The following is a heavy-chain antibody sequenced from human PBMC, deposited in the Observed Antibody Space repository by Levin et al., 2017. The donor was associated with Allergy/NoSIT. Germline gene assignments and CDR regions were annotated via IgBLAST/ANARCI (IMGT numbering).Heavy chain of an antibody. CDR1: GDSISINTW. Sequence: SETLSLTCAVSGDSISINTWWSWVRQPPGKGLEWIGQISHSGNTDYSPSLKSRVTISVDRSQNQVSLTLYSVTAADTAVYYCAKHRGRSQGYWGQGTLVTVSS. J-gene: IGHJ4*02. V-gene: IGHV4-4*02. CDR2: ISHSGNT. CDR3: AKHRGRSQGY.